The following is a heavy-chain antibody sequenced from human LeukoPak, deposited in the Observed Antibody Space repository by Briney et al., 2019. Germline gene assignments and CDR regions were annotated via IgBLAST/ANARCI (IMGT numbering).Heavy chain of an antibody. J-gene: IGHJ3*02. CDR1: GGSISSYY. V-gene: IGHV4-59*08. CDR2: IYYSGST. CDR3: ARAKGHRAPDAFDI. Sequence: SETLSLTCTVSGGSISSYYWSWIRQPPGKGLEWIGYIYYSGSTNYNPSLKSRVTISVDTSKNQFSLKLSSVTAADTAVYYCARAKGHRAPDAFDIWGQGTMVTVSS.